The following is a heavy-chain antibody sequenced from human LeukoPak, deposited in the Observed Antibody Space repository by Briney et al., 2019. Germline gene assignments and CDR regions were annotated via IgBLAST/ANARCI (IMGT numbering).Heavy chain of an antibody. V-gene: IGHV3-11*05. CDR2: IHNDGGYA. CDR3: ARDWNHSPDF. J-gene: IGHJ4*02. Sequence: GGSLRLSCAASGLTLSAYYMAWLRQAPGKGLEWLSVIHNDGGYAAYADSVKGRFTISRDNAKNSLYLQMDSLRAEDTAVYYCARDWNHSPDFWGQGTLVTVSS. D-gene: IGHD1-1*01. CDR1: GLTLSAYY.